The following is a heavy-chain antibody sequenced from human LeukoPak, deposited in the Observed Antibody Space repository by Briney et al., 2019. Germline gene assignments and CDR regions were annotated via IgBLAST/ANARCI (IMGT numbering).Heavy chain of an antibody. CDR1: GGSISSYY. J-gene: IGHJ4*02. V-gene: IGHV4-59*08. CDR3: GSGSYYFDY. CDR2: IYYSGST. Sequence: SETLSLTCTVSGGSISSYYWSWIRQPPGKGLEWIGYIYYSGSTKYNPSLKSRVTISVDTSKDQFSLKLSSATAADTAVYYCGSGSYYFDYWGQGTLVTVST. D-gene: IGHD3-10*01.